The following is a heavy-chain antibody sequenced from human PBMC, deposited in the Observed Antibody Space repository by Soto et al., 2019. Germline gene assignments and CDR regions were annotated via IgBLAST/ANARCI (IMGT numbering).Heavy chain of an antibody. J-gene: IGHJ4*02. CDR2: INAGNGNT. CDR3: AIVSSGWYFYY. Sequence: QVQLVQSGAEEKKPGASVKVSCKASGYTFTSYAMHWVRQAPGQRLEWMGWINAGNGNTKYSQKFQGRVTITRDTSASTAYMAVSSQRSEDTAVYYCAIVSSGWYFYYWGQGTLVTVSS. CDR1: GYTFTSYA. D-gene: IGHD6-19*01. V-gene: IGHV1-3*05.